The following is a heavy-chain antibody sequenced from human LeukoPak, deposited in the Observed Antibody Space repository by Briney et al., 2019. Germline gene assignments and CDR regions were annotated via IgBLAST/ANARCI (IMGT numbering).Heavy chain of an antibody. CDR2: ISYDGSNK. CDR3: ARGYMYSYDAFDI. V-gene: IGHV3-30-3*01. J-gene: IGHJ3*02. CDR1: GFTFSSYA. D-gene: IGHD1-26*01. Sequence: GGSLRLSCAASGFTFSSYAMHWVRQAPGKGLEWVAVISYDGSNKYYADSVKGRFTISRDNSKNTLYLQMNSLRAEDTAVYYCARGYMYSYDAFDIWGQGTMVTVSS.